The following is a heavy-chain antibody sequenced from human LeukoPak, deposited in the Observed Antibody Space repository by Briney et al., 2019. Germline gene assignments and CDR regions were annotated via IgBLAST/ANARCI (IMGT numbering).Heavy chain of an antibody. CDR2: IYYSGST. CDR1: GGSISSYY. D-gene: IGHD3-22*01. J-gene: IGHJ4*02. CDR3: ARTYDSSGYYYGFDY. V-gene: IGHV4-59*01. Sequence: SETLSLTCTVSGGSISSYYWSWIRQPPGKGLEWIGYIYYSGSTNYNPSLKSRVTISVDTSKNQFSLKLSSVTAADTAVYYCARTYDSSGYYYGFDYWGQGTLVTVSS.